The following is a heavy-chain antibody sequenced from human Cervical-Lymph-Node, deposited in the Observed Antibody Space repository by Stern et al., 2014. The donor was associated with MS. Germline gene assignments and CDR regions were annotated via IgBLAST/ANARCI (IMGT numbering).Heavy chain of an antibody. Sequence: QMQLVQSGAEVKKPGSSVKVSCKASGGTLSGYAISWVRQAPGQGLEWMGGIIPIFGTANYAQKFQGRVTITADESTSTAYMELSSLRSEDTAVYYCARGSTPTLYGGNAFDIWGQGTMVTVSS. J-gene: IGHJ3*02. D-gene: IGHD4-23*01. CDR1: GGTLSGYA. V-gene: IGHV1-69*01. CDR2: IIPIFGTA. CDR3: ARGSTPTLYGGNAFDI.